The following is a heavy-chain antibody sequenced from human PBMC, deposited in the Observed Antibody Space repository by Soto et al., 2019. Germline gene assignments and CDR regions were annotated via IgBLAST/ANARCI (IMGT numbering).Heavy chain of an antibody. V-gene: IGHV4-30-4*01. CDR3: ARAIVLMVYAIAWFGP. CDR1: GGSITSGDYY. J-gene: IGHJ5*02. D-gene: IGHD2-8*01. Sequence: PSETLSLTCTVSGGSITSGDYYWSWIRQPPGKGLEWIGYIYYSGSTYYNPSLKSRVTISVDTSKNQFSLKLSSVTAADTAVYYCARAIVLMVYAIAWFGPWGQGTLVTVSS. CDR2: IYYSGST.